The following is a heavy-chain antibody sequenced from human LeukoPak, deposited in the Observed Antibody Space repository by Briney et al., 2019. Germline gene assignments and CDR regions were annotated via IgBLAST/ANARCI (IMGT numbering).Heavy chain of an antibody. Sequence: GGSLRLSCAASGFTFSSFAMHWVRQAPGKGLEWVALISSDGSKIYYADSVKGRFTISRDNSRNTLYLQMNSLRAEDSAVYYCARGLHRRCSGGICYQPFDYWGQGTLVTVSS. CDR2: ISSDGSKI. J-gene: IGHJ4*02. D-gene: IGHD2-15*01. CDR1: GFTFSSFA. CDR3: ARGLHRRCSGGICYQPFDY. V-gene: IGHV3-30*04.